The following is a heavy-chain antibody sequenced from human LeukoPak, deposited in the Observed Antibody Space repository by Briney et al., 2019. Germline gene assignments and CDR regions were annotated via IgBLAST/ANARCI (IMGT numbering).Heavy chain of an antibody. D-gene: IGHD5-12*01. CDR3: ARASSYTWPAGY. Sequence: GGSLRLSCAASGFTFSNYEMNWVRQAPGKGLEWVSYISSSGSTIYYADSVKGRFTISRDNAKNSLYLRMNSLRAEDTAVYYCARASSYTWPAGYWGQGTLVTVSS. J-gene: IGHJ4*02. CDR1: GFTFSNYE. V-gene: IGHV3-48*03. CDR2: ISSSGSTI.